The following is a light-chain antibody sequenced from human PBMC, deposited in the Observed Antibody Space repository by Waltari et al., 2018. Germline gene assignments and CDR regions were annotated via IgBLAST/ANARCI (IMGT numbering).Light chain of an antibody. Sequence: DIVMTQSPVSLAVSLGERATINCKSSQNVLYSSNNKNYIAWYQQKSGQPPKLLIYWTSTRESGVPDRFSGSGSGTDFALTISSLQAEDVAVYYCQQYYTTPWTFGQGTKVEIK. J-gene: IGKJ1*01. CDR1: QNVLYSSNNKNY. V-gene: IGKV4-1*01. CDR2: WTS. CDR3: QQYYTTPWT.